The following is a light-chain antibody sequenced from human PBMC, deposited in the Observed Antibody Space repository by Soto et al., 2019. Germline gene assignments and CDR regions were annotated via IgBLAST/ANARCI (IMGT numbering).Light chain of an antibody. CDR1: QRVSSY. Sequence: ETVMTQSPVTLSVSPGETATLSCRASQRVSSYLAWYQQKPGQAPRLLIYDASNRATGIPARFSGSGSGTDFTLTISSLEPEDFAVYYCQQRSNWWITFGQGTRLEIK. CDR3: QQRSNWWIT. V-gene: IGKV3-11*01. CDR2: DAS. J-gene: IGKJ5*01.